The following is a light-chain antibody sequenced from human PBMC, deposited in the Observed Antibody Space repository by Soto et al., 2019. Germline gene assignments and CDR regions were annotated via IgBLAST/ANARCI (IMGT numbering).Light chain of an antibody. CDR2: KAS. CDR3: QQYNSYPWT. CDR1: RSVSTS. Sequence: DIQMTQSPSTLSASVGDRVTITCRASRSVSTSLAWYQKKPGKAPKLLIYKASSLESGVPSRFSGSGSGTEFTLTISSLQPDDFATYYCQQYNSYPWTFGQGTKVDIK. J-gene: IGKJ1*01. V-gene: IGKV1-5*03.